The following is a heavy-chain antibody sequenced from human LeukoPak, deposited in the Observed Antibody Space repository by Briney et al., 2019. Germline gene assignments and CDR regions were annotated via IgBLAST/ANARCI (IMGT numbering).Heavy chain of an antibody. D-gene: IGHD2-21*01. Sequence: GGSLRLSCGASGFTFNRRGMHWVRQAPGKGLEWVAFIRYDGGETFYADFVKGRFTISRDNSKNTLSLQLYSLRPEDTALYYCAKDGDDCIDYWGPGTLVTVSS. CDR3: AKDGDDCIDY. CDR1: GFTFNRRG. V-gene: IGHV3-30*02. J-gene: IGHJ4*02. CDR2: IRYDGGET.